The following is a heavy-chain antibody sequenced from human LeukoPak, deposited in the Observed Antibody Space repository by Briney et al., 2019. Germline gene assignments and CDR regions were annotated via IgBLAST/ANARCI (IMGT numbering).Heavy chain of an antibody. CDR1: GFTFSSYG. J-gene: IGHJ4*02. CDR2: IWYDGSNK. Sequence: GGSLRLSCAASGFTFSSYGMHWVRQAPGKGLEWVAVIWYDGSNKYYADSVKGRFTISRDNSKNTLYLQMNSLRAEDTAVDYCAKESYDFWSGYSFDYWGQGTLVTVSS. D-gene: IGHD3-3*01. V-gene: IGHV3-33*06. CDR3: AKESYDFWSGYSFDY.